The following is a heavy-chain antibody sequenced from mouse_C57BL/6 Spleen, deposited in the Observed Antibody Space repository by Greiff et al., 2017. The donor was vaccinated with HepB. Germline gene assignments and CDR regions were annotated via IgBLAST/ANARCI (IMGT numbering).Heavy chain of an antibody. CDR3: ARSTMITLRGWYFDV. V-gene: IGHV1-20*01. J-gene: IGHJ1*03. D-gene: IGHD2-4*01. CDR1: GYSFTGYF. CDR2: INPYNGDT. Sequence: EVQLQQSGPELVKPGDSVKISCKASGYSFTGYFMNWVMQSHGKSLEWIGRINPYNGDTFYNQKFKGKATLTVDKSSSTAHMELRSLTSEDSAVYYGARSTMITLRGWYFDVWGTGTTVTVSS.